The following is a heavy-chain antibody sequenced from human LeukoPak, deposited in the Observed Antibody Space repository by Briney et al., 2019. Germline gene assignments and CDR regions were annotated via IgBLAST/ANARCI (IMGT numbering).Heavy chain of an antibody. Sequence: EASVKVSCKASGYTFTSYGISWVRQAPGQGLEWMGWISAYNGNTNYAQKLRGRVTMTTDTSTSTAYMELGSLRSDDTAVYYCARDFVPSFRYDSSGQGAFDIWGQGTMVTVSS. V-gene: IGHV1-18*01. CDR1: GYTFTSYG. CDR2: ISAYNGNT. CDR3: ARDFVPSFRYDSSGQGAFDI. D-gene: IGHD3-22*01. J-gene: IGHJ3*02.